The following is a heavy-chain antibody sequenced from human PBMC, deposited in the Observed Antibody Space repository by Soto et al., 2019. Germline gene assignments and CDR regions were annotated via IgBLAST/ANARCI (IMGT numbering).Heavy chain of an antibody. V-gene: IGHV3-53*01. CDR2: IYSRGTI. CDR1: WFRVANNY. J-gene: IGHJ4*01. D-gene: IGHD3-9*01. CDR3: ARAKGAVFYFDN. Sequence: GGSLRLSCAASWFRVANNYMSWVRQAPGKGLEWVSVIYSRGTIHYADSVKGRFSASRDDSENTVYLQMNNLRAEDTAVYYCARAKGAVFYFDNWGQGVLVTVSS.